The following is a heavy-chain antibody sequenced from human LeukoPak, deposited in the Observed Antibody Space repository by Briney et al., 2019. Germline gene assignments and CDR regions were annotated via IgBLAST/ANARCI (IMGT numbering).Heavy chain of an antibody. CDR3: ARASSSGYSSGWADY. D-gene: IGHD6-19*01. CDR1: GFTFSSYS. CDR2: ISSSSSTI. Sequence: PGGSLRLSCAASGFTFSSYSMNWVRQAPGKGLEWVSYISSSSSTIYYADSVKGRFTISRDNAKNSLYLQMNSLRAEDTAVYYCARASSSGYSSGWADYWGQGTLVTVSS. J-gene: IGHJ4*02. V-gene: IGHV3-48*01.